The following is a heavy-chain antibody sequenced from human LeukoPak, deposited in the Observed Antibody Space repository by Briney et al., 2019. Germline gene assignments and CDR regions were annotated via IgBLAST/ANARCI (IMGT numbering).Heavy chain of an antibody. CDR3: ARGKGGIAAVGPFDY. CDR1: GYTFTGYY. D-gene: IGHD6-13*01. J-gene: IGHJ4*02. CDR2: INPNSGGT. Sequence: ASVKVSCKASGYTFTGYYMHWVRQAPGQGLEWMGWINPNSGGTNYAQKFQGRVTMTRDTSISTAYMELSRLRSDDTAVYYCARGKGGIAAVGPFDYWGQGTLVTVSS. V-gene: IGHV1-2*02.